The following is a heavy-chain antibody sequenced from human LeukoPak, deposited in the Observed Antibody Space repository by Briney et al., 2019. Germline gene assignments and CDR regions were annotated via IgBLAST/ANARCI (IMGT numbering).Heavy chain of an antibody. D-gene: IGHD3-3*01. CDR1: GYTFTSYD. CDR2: MNPNSGNT. V-gene: IGHV1-8*03. CDR3: ARGPLRRGYYDFWSGSYNWFDP. J-gene: IGHJ5*02. Sequence: ASVKVSCKASGYTFTSYDINWVRQATGQGLEWMGWMNPNSGNTGYAQKFQGRVTITRNTSISTAYMELSSLRSEVTAVYYCARGPLRRGYYDFWSGSYNWFDPWGQGTLVTVSS.